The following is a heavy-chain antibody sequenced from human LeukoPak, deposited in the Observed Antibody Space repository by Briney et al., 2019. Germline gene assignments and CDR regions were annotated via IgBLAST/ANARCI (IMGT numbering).Heavy chain of an antibody. CDR3: AGSYSSGWCYY. V-gene: IGHV4-59*01. CDR1: GGSISSYY. D-gene: IGHD6-19*01. CDR2: IYYSGST. Sequence: SETLSLTCTVSGGSISSYYWSWIRQPPGKGLEWIGYIYYSGSTNYNPSLKSRVTISVDTSKNQFSLKLSSVTAADTAVYYCAGSYSSGWCYYWGQGTLVTVSS. J-gene: IGHJ4*02.